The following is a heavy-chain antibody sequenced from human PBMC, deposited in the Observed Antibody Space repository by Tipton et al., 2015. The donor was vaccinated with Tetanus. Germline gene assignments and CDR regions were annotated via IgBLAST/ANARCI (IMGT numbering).Heavy chain of an antibody. Sequence: TLSLTCAVYGGSFSGYFWAWIRQPPGKGLEWIGSINYSGSTNYNPSLKSRVTISVDTSKNQFSLKLSSVTAAGTAVYYCARSGGRRYAFDIWGQGTMVTVSS. V-gene: IGHV4-34*01. D-gene: IGHD3-16*01. J-gene: IGHJ3*02. CDR2: INYSGST. CDR1: GGSFSGYF. CDR3: ARSGGRRYAFDI.